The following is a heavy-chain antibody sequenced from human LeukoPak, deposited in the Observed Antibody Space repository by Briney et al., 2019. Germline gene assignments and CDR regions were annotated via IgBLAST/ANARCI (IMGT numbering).Heavy chain of an antibody. CDR1: GYTFTSYG. CDR3: ARERGGSYHFDY. V-gene: IGHV1-18*01. CDR2: ISAYNGNT. Sequence: ASVKVSCKASGYTFTSYGISWVRQAPGQGLEWMGWISAYNGNTNYAQKFQGRVTMTRDTSISTAYMELSRLRSDDTAVYYCARERGGSYHFDYWGQGTLVTVSS. J-gene: IGHJ4*02. D-gene: IGHD1-26*01.